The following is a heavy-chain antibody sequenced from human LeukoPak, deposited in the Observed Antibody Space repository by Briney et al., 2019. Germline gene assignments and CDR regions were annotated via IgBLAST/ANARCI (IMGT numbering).Heavy chain of an antibody. CDR1: GGSISGSY. CDR2: MYNSGST. V-gene: IGHV4-59*01. CDR3: ARGIESYGDYGY. D-gene: IGHD4-17*01. Sequence: SETLSLTCTVSGGSISGSYRSWLRQPPGKGLEWIAYMYNSGSTNYNPSLKSRVTISIDTSKNQFSLKLSSLTAADTAIYYCARGIESYGDYGYWGQGILVTVSS. J-gene: IGHJ4*02.